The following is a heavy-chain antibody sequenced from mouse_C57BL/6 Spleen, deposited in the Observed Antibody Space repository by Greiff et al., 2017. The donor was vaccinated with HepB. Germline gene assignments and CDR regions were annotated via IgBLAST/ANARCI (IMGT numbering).Heavy chain of an antibody. CDR2: IHPNSGST. Sequence: QVQLQQPGAELVKPGASVKLSCKASGYTFTSYWMHWVKQRPGQGLEWIGMIHPNSGSTNFNEKFKSKATLTVDKSSSTAYMQLSSLTSEDSAVYYCARGPSYWYFDVWGTGTTVTVSS. J-gene: IGHJ1*03. V-gene: IGHV1-64*01. CDR1: GYTFTSYW. CDR3: ARGPSYWYFDV.